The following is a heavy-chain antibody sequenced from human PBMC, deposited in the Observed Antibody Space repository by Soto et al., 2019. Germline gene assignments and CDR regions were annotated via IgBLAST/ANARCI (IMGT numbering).Heavy chain of an antibody. CDR1: GYIFTSYW. V-gene: IGHV5-51*01. J-gene: IGHJ3*02. Sequence: GESLKISCKGSGYIFTSYWIGWVRQMPGKGPEWMGIISPDDSDTRYSPSFQGQVTISVDNSISTAYLQWSSLKASDTAMYYCAKNPELLGFLDAFDIWGQGTMVTVSS. D-gene: IGHD2-15*01. CDR3: AKNPELLGFLDAFDI. CDR2: ISPDDSDT.